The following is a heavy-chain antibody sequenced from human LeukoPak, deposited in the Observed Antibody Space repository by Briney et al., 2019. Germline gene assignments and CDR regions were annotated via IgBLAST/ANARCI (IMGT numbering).Heavy chain of an antibody. Sequence: ASVKVSCKASGYTFTSYGISWVRQAPGQGLEWMGWLSAYNGNTNYAQKLQGRVTMTTDTSTSTAYMELRRLRSDDTAVYYCARDRVIYCSGGSCYPNYWGQGTLVTVSS. V-gene: IGHV1-18*01. CDR3: ARDRVIYCSGGSCYPNY. CDR2: LSAYNGNT. J-gene: IGHJ4*02. D-gene: IGHD2-15*01. CDR1: GYTFTSYG.